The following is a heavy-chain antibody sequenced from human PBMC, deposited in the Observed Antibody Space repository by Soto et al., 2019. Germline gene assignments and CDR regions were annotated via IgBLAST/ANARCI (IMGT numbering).Heavy chain of an antibody. J-gene: IGHJ6*02. Sequence: ASVKVSCKASGYTFTGYYMHWVRQAPGQGLEWMGWINPNSGGTNYAQKFQGWVTMTRDTSISTAYMELSRLRSDDTAVYYCARDPSSRIAAQYYYYGMDVWGQGTTVTVSS. CDR3: ARDPSSRIAAQYYYYGMDV. CDR2: INPNSGGT. D-gene: IGHD6-6*01. CDR1: GYTFTGYY. V-gene: IGHV1-2*04.